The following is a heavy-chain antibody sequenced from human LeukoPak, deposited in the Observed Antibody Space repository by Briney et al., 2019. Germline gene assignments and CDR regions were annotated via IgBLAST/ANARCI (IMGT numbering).Heavy chain of an antibody. CDR3: AKVPVVPAAIHPWFDP. D-gene: IGHD2-2*02. Sequence: TGGSLRLSCAASGFTFSSYGMHWVRQAPGKGLEWVAFIRYDGSNKYYADSVKGRFTISRDNSKNTLYLQMNSLRAEDTAVYYCAKVPVVPAAIHPWFDPWGQGTLVTVSS. CDR1: GFTFSSYG. V-gene: IGHV3-30*02. J-gene: IGHJ5*02. CDR2: IRYDGSNK.